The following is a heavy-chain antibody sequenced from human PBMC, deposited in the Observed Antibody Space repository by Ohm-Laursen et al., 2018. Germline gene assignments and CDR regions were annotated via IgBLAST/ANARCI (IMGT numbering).Heavy chain of an antibody. V-gene: IGHV3-9*01. D-gene: IGHD3-22*01. J-gene: IGHJ4*02. CDR3: AKAGFDYYDNSGYLDY. CDR2: ISWNSGSI. CDR1: GFTFDDYA. Sequence: RSLRLSCAASGFTFDDYAMHWVRQAPGKGLKWVSGISWNSGSIGYADSVKGRFTISRDNAKNSLYLQMNSLRAEDTALYYCAKAGFDYYDNSGYLDYWGQGTLVTVSS.